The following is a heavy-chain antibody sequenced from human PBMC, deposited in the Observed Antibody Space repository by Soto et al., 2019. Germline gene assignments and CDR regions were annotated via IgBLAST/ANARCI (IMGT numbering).Heavy chain of an antibody. J-gene: IGHJ5*02. CDR3: ARDRRAHYYGSGSSRTRKHNWFDP. V-gene: IGHV4-59*01. D-gene: IGHD3-10*01. Sequence: PSETLSLTCTVSGGSISSYYWSWIRQPPGKGLEWIGYIYYSGSTNYNPSLKSRVTISVDTSKNQFSLKLSSVTAADTAVYYCARDRRAHYYGSGSSRTRKHNWFDPWGQGTQVTVS. CDR1: GGSISSYY. CDR2: IYYSGST.